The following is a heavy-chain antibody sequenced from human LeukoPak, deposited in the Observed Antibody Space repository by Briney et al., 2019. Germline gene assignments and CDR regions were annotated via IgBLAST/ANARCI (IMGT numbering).Heavy chain of an antibody. D-gene: IGHD4-17*01. CDR1: GLSLTDQF. J-gene: IGHJ6*02. Sequence: GRSLRLSYAPDGLSLTDQFMGSVRQDPGNWREWVSSICRRRSTLYDADSEKGRFSISRDNARNRLDLQKNSQRAEDTAVYYCARAPASTGTTSLVVYYRDSMEGWGQGGTVSDCS. V-gene: IGHV3-11*04. CDR3: ARAPASTGTTSLVVYYRDSMEG. CDR2: ICRRRSTL.